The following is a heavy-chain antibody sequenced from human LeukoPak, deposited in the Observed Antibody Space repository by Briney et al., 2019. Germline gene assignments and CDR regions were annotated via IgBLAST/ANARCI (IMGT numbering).Heavy chain of an antibody. Sequence: SETLSLTCAVYGRSFSGYYWSWIRQPPGKGLEWIGEINHSGSTNYNPSHKSRVTISVDTSKNQFSLKLSSVTAADTAVYYCARGPARTVRGVIRYHFDYWGQGTLVTVSS. D-gene: IGHD3-10*01. CDR1: GRSFSGYY. CDR3: ARGPARTVRGVIRYHFDY. V-gene: IGHV4-34*01. CDR2: INHSGST. J-gene: IGHJ4*02.